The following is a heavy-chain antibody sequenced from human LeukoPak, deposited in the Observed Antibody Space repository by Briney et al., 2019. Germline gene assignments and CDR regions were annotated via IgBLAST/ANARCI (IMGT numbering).Heavy chain of an antibody. Sequence: PGESLKISCKGSGYSFTSYWIGWVRQMPGKGLEWMGIIYPDASDARYNPSFQGRVTMSADKSINTASLQWSRLEASDTAMYYCARHRGYQLLLTGFDLWGQGTMVTVSS. V-gene: IGHV5-51*01. D-gene: IGHD2-2*01. CDR3: ARHRGYQLLLTGFDL. J-gene: IGHJ3*01. CDR1: GYSFTSYW. CDR2: IYPDASDA.